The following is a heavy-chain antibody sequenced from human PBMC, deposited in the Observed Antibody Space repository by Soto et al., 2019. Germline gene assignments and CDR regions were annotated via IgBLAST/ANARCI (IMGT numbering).Heavy chain of an antibody. V-gene: IGHV4-59*08. CDR1: GGSISSYY. D-gene: IGHD3-16*01. Sequence: SETLSLTCTVSGGSISSYYWSWIRQPPGKGLEWIGYIYYSGSTNYNPSLKSRVTISVDTSKNQFSLKLSSVTAADTAVYYCAKITFGGTRAFDIWGQGTMVTVSS. J-gene: IGHJ3*02. CDR2: IYYSGST. CDR3: AKITFGGTRAFDI.